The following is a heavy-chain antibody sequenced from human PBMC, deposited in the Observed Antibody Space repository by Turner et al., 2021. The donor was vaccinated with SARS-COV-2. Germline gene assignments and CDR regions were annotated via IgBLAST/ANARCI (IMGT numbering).Heavy chain of an antibody. Sequence: EVQLVESGGGLIQPGGSLRLSCAASGFTVSSNYMSWVRLAPGKGLEWVSVIYSGGSTYYADSVKGRFTISRDNSKNTLYLQINSLRAEDTAVYYCAREAAAGNFHGWFDPWGQGTLVTVSS. V-gene: IGHV3-53*01. CDR3: AREAAAGNFHGWFDP. J-gene: IGHJ5*02. CDR1: GFTVSSNY. CDR2: IYSGGST. D-gene: IGHD6-13*01.